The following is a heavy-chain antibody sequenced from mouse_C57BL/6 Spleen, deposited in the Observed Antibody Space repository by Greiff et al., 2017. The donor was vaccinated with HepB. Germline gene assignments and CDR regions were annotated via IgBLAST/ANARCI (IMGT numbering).Heavy chain of an antibody. Sequence: QVQLQQPGAELVRPGSSVKLSCKASGYTFTSYWMHWVKQRPIQGLEWIGNIDPSDSETHYNQKFKDKATLTVDKSSSTAYMQLSSLTSEDSAVYYCARRYCGSSYLDYWGQGTTLTVSS. CDR1: GYTFTSYW. CDR3: ARRYCGSSYLDY. D-gene: IGHD1-1*01. J-gene: IGHJ2*01. CDR2: IDPSDSET. V-gene: IGHV1-52*01.